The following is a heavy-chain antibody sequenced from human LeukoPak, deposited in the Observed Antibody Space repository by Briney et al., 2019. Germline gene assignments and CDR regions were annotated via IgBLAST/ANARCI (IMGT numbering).Heavy chain of an antibody. D-gene: IGHD3-10*01. CDR3: ARQYGSGSYPYLAY. Sequence: SETLCPTRTVSGGSICSYYWSWIRQPPGKGLEWSGYIYYSGGTNYTPSLKSRVTISVETSKNQFSLKLSSVTAADTAVNYCARQYGSGSYPYLAYSGQGTLVTASS. CDR1: GGSICSYY. V-gene: IGHV4-59*01. CDR2: IYYSGGT. J-gene: IGHJ4*02.